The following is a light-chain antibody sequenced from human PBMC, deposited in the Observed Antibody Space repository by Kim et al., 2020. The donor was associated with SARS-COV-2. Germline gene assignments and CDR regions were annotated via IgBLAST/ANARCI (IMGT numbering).Light chain of an antibody. CDR3: QQYDTFPFT. V-gene: IGKV1-33*01. Sequence: DIQMTQSPSSLSASVGDRVTITCQASQDIRRYLNWYQQKPGKPPKLLIYDAFNLETGVPSRFSGSGSGTEFTFTISSLQLEDIATHYCQQYDTFPFTFGPGTKVDIK. CDR2: DAF. J-gene: IGKJ3*01. CDR1: QDIRRY.